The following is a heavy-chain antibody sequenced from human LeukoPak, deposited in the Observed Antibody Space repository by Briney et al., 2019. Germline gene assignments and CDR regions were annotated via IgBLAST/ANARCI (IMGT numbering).Heavy chain of an antibody. CDR3: AKEMATIQKTRGFDY. CDR2: IWYDGSNK. Sequence: SGRSLRLSCAASGFTFSSYGMHWVRQAPGKGLEWVAVIWYDGSNKYYADSVKGRFTISRDNSKNTLYLQMNSLRAEDTAVYYCAKEMATIQKTRGFDYWGQGTLVTVSS. CDR1: GFTFSSYG. V-gene: IGHV3-33*06. J-gene: IGHJ4*02. D-gene: IGHD5-24*01.